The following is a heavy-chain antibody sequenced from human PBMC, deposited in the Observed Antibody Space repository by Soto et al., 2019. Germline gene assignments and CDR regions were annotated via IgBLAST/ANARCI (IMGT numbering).Heavy chain of an antibody. J-gene: IGHJ6*02. CDR3: ARDYLSDCGGDCYQPGYYYYGMDV. D-gene: IGHD2-21*02. CDR2: IYYSGST. Sequence: PSETLSLTCTVSGGSVSSYYWSWIRQPPGKGLEWIGYIYYSGSTYYNPSLKSRVTISVDTSKNQFSLKLSSVTAADTAVYYCARDYLSDCGGDCYQPGYYYYGMDVWGQGTTVTVSS. CDR1: GGSVSSYY. V-gene: IGHV4-30-4*01.